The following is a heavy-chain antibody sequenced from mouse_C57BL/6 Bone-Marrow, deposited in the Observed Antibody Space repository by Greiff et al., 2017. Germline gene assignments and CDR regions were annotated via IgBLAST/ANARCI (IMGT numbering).Heavy chain of an antibody. D-gene: IGHD1-1*01. Sequence: QVQLQQSGAELAKPGASVKLSCKASGYAFSSYWMHWVKQRPGQGLEWIGYINPGRGYTKYNQKFKDKATLTADKSSSTAYMQLSSLTFEDSAFSDEARSPYYCGSGLWYVDVRDTGNAATVTA. CDR2: INPGRGYT. J-gene: IGHJ1*03. CDR3: ARSPYYCGSGLWYVDV. CDR1: GYAFSSYW. V-gene: IGHV1-7*01.